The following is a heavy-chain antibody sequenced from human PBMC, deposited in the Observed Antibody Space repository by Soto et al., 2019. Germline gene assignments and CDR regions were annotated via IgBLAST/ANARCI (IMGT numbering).Heavy chain of an antibody. D-gene: IGHD3-3*01. J-gene: IGHJ4*02. CDR1: GGSVSSVKYF. Sequence: PSETLSLTCNVSGGSVSSVKYFWSWIRQPPGKGLEWIAYIYNNGNTNYNPSLKSRATISVDTSKNQCSLKLTPVTAADSAVYFCARTVMPVGNLEAFDHWGQGVLVTVSS. CDR2: IYNNGNT. CDR3: ARTVMPVGNLEAFDH. V-gene: IGHV4-61*01.